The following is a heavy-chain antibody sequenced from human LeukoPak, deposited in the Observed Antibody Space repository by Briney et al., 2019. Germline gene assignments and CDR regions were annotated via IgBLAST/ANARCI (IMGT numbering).Heavy chain of an antibody. V-gene: IGHV1-24*01. D-gene: IGHD6-19*01. J-gene: IGHJ6*02. Sequence: ASVKVSCKVSGYTLTELSMHWVRQAPGKGLEWMGGFDPEDGETIYAQKFQGRVAMTEDTSTDTAYMELSSLRPDDTAVYYCARMAGTYGMDVWGQGTTVTVSS. CDR1: GYTLTELS. CDR3: ARMAGTYGMDV. CDR2: FDPEDGET.